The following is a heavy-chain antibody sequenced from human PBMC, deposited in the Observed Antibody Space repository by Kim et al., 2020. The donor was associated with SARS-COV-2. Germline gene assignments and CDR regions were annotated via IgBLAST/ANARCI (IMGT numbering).Heavy chain of an antibody. D-gene: IGHD6-25*01. CDR3: ARVTHRLLRVAYGLDV. CDR1: GFSFSAYT. J-gene: IGHJ6*02. V-gene: IGHV3-30*04. Sequence: GGSLRLSCTASGFSFSAYTFHWVRQAPGKGLEWVASISYNGMNKYYADSVRGRFTLSRDNSDNILYLQMNSLSPEDTAVYYCARVTHRLLRVAYGLDVWGQGTTVTVSS. CDR2: ISYNGMNK.